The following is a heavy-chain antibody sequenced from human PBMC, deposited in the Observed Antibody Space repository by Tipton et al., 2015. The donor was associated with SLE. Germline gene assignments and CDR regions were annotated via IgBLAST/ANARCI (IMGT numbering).Heavy chain of an antibody. V-gene: IGHV3-33*01. Sequence: SLRLSCAASGFTFSGYGMHWVRQAPGKGLEWVALIWYDGSNQNYVESVKGRFTISRDNSKNTLFLQMNSLRVEDTAVYYCARVYKSGSSYGSLDHWCQGTPVTVSS. CDR3: ARVYKSGSSYGSLDH. CDR1: GFTFSGYG. CDR2: IWYDGSNQ. J-gene: IGHJ4*02. D-gene: IGHD5-18*01.